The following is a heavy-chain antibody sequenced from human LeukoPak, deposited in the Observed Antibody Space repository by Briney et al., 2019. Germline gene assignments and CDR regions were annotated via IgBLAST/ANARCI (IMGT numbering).Heavy chain of an antibody. D-gene: IGHD3-9*01. CDR2: IIPIFGTA. CDR3: ALGTYYDILTGYPAEYYYYGMDV. V-gene: IGHV1-69*06. CDR1: GGTFSSYA. Sequence: SVKVSCKASGGTFSSYAISWVRQAPGQGLEWMGGIIPIFGTANYAQKFQGRVTITADKSTSTAHMELSSLRSEDTAVYYCALGTYYDILTGYPAEYYYYGMDVWGKGTTVTVSS. J-gene: IGHJ6*04.